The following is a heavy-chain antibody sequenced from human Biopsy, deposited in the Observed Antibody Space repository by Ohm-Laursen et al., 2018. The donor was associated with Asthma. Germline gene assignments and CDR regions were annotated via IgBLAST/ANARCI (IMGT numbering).Heavy chain of an antibody. D-gene: IGHD3-10*01. Sequence: TLSLTCAVSGGSISSSNWWSWVRQPPGKGLEWIGEIYHRGSTNYNPSLKSRVTISVDKSKNQLSLKLSSVTASDTAVYYCAKLRITMFQGVIINVKYYYGMDVWGQGTTVTVSS. V-gene: IGHV4-4*02. J-gene: IGHJ6*02. CDR2: IYHRGST. CDR1: GGSISSSNW. CDR3: AKLRITMFQGVIINVKYYYGMDV.